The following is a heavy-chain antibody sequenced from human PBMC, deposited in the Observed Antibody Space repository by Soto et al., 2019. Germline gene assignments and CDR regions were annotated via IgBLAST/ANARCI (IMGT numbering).Heavy chain of an antibody. CDR3: FVVAATSGEYYFDY. V-gene: IGHV3-30*03. D-gene: IGHD2-15*01. CDR2: ISYDGSNK. Sequence: QVQLVESGGGVVQPGRSLRLSCAASGFTFSSYGMHWVRQAPGKGLEWVAVISYDGSNKYYADSVKGRFTISRDNSKNTLYLQMNSLRAEDTAVYYCFVVAATSGEYYFDYWGQGTLVTVSS. CDR1: GFTFSSYG. J-gene: IGHJ4*02.